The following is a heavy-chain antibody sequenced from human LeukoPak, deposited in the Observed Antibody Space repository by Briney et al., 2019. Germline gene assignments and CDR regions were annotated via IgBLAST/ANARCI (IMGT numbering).Heavy chain of an antibody. CDR3: AREVGATIDAFDI. Sequence: PGGSLRLSCAASGITFSNYWMHWVRQAPGKGLVWVSRISSDGSSTNYADSVKGRFTISRDNAKNTLYLQMNSLRAEDTAVYYCAREVGATIDAFDIWGQGTMVTVSS. V-gene: IGHV3-74*01. D-gene: IGHD1-26*01. J-gene: IGHJ3*02. CDR2: ISSDGSST. CDR1: GITFSNYW.